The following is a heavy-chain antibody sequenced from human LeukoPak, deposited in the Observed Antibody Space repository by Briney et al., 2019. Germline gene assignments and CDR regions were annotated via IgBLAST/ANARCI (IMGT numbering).Heavy chain of an antibody. V-gene: IGHV3-21*01. Sequence: GGSLRLSCAASGFTFSSYSMNWVRQAPGKGLEWVSSISSSSSYIYYADSVKGRFTISRDNARNSLYLQMSSLRVEDTGVYYCARVEWSAVTRTLDNWGQGTLVTVSS. CDR1: GFTFSSYS. D-gene: IGHD3-3*01. CDR3: ARVEWSAVTRTLDN. J-gene: IGHJ4*02. CDR2: ISSSSSYI.